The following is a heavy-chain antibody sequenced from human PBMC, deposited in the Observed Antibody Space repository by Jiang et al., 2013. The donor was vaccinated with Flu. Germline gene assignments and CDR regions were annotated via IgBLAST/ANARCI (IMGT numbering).Heavy chain of an antibody. J-gene: IGHJ5*02. Sequence: QLLESGGGVVQPGRSLRLSCAASGFTFSSYGMHWVRQAPGKGLEWVAVISYDGSNKYYADSVKGRFTISRDNSKNTLYLQMNSLRAEDTAVYYCAKDRVVVVVAATGWFDPWGQGTLVTVSS. CDR2: ISYDGSNK. CDR1: GFTFSSYG. CDR3: AKDRVVVVVAATGWFDP. D-gene: IGHD2-15*01. V-gene: IGHV3-30*18.